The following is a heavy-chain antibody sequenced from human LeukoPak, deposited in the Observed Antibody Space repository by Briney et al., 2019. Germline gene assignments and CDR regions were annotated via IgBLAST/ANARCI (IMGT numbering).Heavy chain of an antibody. CDR3: VKVTTLTTPYYGMDV. V-gene: IGHV3-64D*09. CDR1: GFTFSSYA. Sequence: GGSLRLSCSASGFTFSSYAMHWVRQAPGKGLEYVSAISRDGGATYYPDSVKVRLTISRDNSKNMLYLQMSSLRTEDTAIYYCVKVTTLTTPYYGMDVWGQGTTVTVSS. D-gene: IGHD4-17*01. J-gene: IGHJ6*02. CDR2: ISRDGGAT.